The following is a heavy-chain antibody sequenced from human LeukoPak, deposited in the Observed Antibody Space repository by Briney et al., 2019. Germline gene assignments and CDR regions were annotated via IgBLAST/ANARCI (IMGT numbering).Heavy chain of an antibody. Sequence: PGGSLRLSCAASGFTFSSYGINWVRQAPGKGLEWVAVIWYDGSNKYYADSVKGRFTISRDNSKNTLYLQMNSLRAEDTAVYYCARDSGTYYYDLGAFDIWGQGTMVTVSS. J-gene: IGHJ3*02. CDR1: GFTFSSYG. CDR3: ARDSGTYYYDLGAFDI. V-gene: IGHV3-33*01. CDR2: IWYDGSNK. D-gene: IGHD3-22*01.